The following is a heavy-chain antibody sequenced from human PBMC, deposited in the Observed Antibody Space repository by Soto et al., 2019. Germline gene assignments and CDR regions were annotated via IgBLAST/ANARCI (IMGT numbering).Heavy chain of an antibody. V-gene: IGHV1-69*12. CDR3: ARDRVDCTNGVCYTGRNWFDP. CDR1: GGTFSSYA. J-gene: IGHJ5*02. CDR2: IIPIFGTA. Sequence: QVQLVQSGAEVKKPGSSVKVSCKASGGTFSSYAISWVRQAPGQGLEWMGGIIPIFGTANYAQKFQGRVTSTADESTSAAYIELSSLRSEDKAVYYCARDRVDCTNGVCYTGRNWFDPWGQGTLVTVSS. D-gene: IGHD2-8*01.